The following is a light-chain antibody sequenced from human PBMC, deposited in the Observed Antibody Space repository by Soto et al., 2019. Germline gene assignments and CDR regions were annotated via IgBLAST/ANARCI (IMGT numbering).Light chain of an antibody. CDR1: QTISSW. CDR2: KAS. V-gene: IGKV1-5*03. J-gene: IGKJ1*01. Sequence: DIPMTQSPSTLSGSLGGRVTIXKRASQTISSWLAWYQQKPGKAPKLLIYKASTLKSGVPSRFSGSGSGTEFTLTISSLQPDDFATYYCQQYNSYSRTFGQGTKVDIK. CDR3: QQYNSYSRT.